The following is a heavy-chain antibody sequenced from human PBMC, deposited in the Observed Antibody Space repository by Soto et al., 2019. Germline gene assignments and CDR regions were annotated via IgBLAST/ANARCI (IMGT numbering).Heavy chain of an antibody. CDR3: ARISRYCSSTSCYPDAFDI. V-gene: IGHV4-34*01. CDR2: INHSGST. D-gene: IGHD2-2*01. J-gene: IGHJ3*02. Sequence: PSETLSLSCAVYGGSFSGYYWSWIRQPPGKGLEWIGEINHSGSTNYNPSLKSRVTISVDTSKNQFSLKLSSVTAADTAVYYCARISRYCSSTSCYPDAFDIWGQGTMVTVS. CDR1: GGSFSGYY.